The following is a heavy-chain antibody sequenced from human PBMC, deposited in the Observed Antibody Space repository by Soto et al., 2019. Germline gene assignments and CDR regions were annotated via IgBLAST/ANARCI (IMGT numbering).Heavy chain of an antibody. CDR1: GGTFSTYP. Sequence: QVQLVQSGAEVKKPGSSVKVSCKASGGTFSTYPITWVRQAPGQGLEWVGVIVPIFNTSTYARKFRGRVTITADEPTTTAFMELRSLRCDDTLVYYCAISWLQSYYLDYWGQGNLVTGSS. CDR2: IVPIFNTS. CDR3: AISWLQSYYLDY. V-gene: IGHV1-69*01. J-gene: IGHJ4*02. D-gene: IGHD5-12*01.